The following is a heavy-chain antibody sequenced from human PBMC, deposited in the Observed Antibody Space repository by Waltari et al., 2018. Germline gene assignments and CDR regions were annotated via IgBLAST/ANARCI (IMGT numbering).Heavy chain of an antibody. D-gene: IGHD2-15*01. CDR3: ARSGGGYCSGGSCYQLNWFDP. J-gene: IGHJ5*02. V-gene: IGHV4-61*02. CDR2: IYTSGST. CDR1: GGSISSGSYY. Sequence: QVQLQESGPGLVKPSQTLSLTCTVSGGSISSGSYYWSWIRQPAGKGLEWIGRIYTSGSTNYNPSLKCRVTISVDTSKNQFSLKLSSVTAADTAVYYCARSGGGYCSGGSCYQLNWFDPWGQGTLVTVSS.